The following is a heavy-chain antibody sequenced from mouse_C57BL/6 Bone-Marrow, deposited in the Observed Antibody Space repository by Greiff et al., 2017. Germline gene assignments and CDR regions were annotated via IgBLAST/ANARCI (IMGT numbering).Heavy chain of an antibody. CDR2: INPNNGGT. CDR1: GYTFTDYY. J-gene: IGHJ1*03. V-gene: IGHV1-26*01. CDR3: ASSHYYGSSLYWYFDV. Sequence: EVQLQQSGPELVKPGASVKISCKASGYTFTDYYMNWVKQSHGKSLEWIGDINPNNGGTSYNQKFKGKATLTVDKSSSTAYMELRSLTSEDSAVYYCASSHYYGSSLYWYFDVWGTGTTVTVSS. D-gene: IGHD1-1*01.